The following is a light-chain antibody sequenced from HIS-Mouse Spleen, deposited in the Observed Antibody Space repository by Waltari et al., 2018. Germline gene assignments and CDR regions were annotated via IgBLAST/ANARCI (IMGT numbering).Light chain of an antibody. CDR2: GVS. J-gene: IGLJ2*01. Sequence: QSALTQPASVSGSPGQSITISCTGTSSHVGGYNYVSWYQQHPGKAPKLMMYGVSNRTPGVSNRFSGSKSGNTASLTISGLQAEDEADYYCSSYTSSSFNVVFGGGTKLTVL. CDR3: SSYTSSSFNVV. V-gene: IGLV2-14*03. CDR1: SSHVGGYNY.